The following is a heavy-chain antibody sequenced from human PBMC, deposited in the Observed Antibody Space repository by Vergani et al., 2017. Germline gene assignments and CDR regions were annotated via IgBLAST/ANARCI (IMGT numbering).Heavy chain of an antibody. J-gene: IGHJ4*02. Sequence: EVQLVESGGDLVQPGGPRRFPVAALGFRFGGYWMTWVRQAPGAGLEWVATIRQIGNEKHFLDSVKGRFTVSTNNAENSLFLQMNSLRAEDTARYYCVRGCGAASCPYFFDYWGQGTLVTVSS. CDR3: VRGCGAASCPYFFDY. V-gene: IGHV3-7*01. D-gene: IGHD2-21*01. CDR1: GFRFGGYW. CDR2: IRQIGNEK.